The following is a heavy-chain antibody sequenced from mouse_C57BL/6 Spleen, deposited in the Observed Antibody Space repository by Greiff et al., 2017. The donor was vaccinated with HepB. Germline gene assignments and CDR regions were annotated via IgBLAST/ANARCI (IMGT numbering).Heavy chain of an antibody. V-gene: IGHV1-50*01. D-gene: IGHD1-1*01. Sequence: VQLQQSGAELVKPGASVKLSCTASGFNIKDYYMHWVKQRPGQGLEWIGEIDPSDSYTNYNQKFKGKATLTVDTSSSTAYMQLSSLTSEDSAVYYCASGGYYGSSSAWFAYWGQGTLVTVSA. CDR3: ASGGYYGSSSAWFAY. J-gene: IGHJ3*01. CDR2: IDPSDSYT. CDR1: GFNIKDYY.